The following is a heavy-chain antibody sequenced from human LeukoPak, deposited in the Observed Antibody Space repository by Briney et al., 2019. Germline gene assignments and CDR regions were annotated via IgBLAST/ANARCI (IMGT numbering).Heavy chain of an antibody. CDR1: GGSISSSSYY. Sequence: PSETLSLTCTVSGGSISSSSYYWGWIRQPPGKGLEWIGEINQSGGTNYNPFLKSRVTISIDTSKSQFSVKVNSVTAADTAVYYCARCDSGGWFFDSWGQGALVTVSS. CDR3: ARCDSGGWFFDS. V-gene: IGHV4-39*07. CDR2: INQSGGT. D-gene: IGHD6-19*01. J-gene: IGHJ4*02.